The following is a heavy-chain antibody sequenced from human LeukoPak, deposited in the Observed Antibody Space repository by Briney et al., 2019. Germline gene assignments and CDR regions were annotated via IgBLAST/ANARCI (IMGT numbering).Heavy chain of an antibody. D-gene: IGHD6-13*01. CDR1: GFTFSDYN. V-gene: IGHV3-11*04. CDR3: AREQIATGVNFDY. Sequence: GGSLRLSCAAFGFTFSDYNMRWIRQAPGKGLEWLSYISKSGSTKYYADSVKGRFTISRDNGKNSLFLQMNSLRAEDTAVYYCAREQIATGVNFDYWGQGTLVTVSS. CDR2: ISKSGSTK. J-gene: IGHJ4*02.